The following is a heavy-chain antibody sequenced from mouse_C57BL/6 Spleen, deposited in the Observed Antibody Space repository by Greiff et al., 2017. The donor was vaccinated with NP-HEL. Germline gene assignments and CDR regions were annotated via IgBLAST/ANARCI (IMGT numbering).Heavy chain of an antibody. Sequence: EVKLVESGGGLVKPGGSLKLSCAASGFTFSSYTMSWVRQTPEKRLEWVATISGGGGNTYYPDSVKGRFTISRDNAKNTLYLQMSSLRSEDTALYYCARPLTTARYFDVWGTGTTVTVSS. CDR1: GFTFSSYT. J-gene: IGHJ1*03. CDR3: ARPLTTARYFDV. CDR2: ISGGGGNT. D-gene: IGHD1-1*01. V-gene: IGHV5-9*01.